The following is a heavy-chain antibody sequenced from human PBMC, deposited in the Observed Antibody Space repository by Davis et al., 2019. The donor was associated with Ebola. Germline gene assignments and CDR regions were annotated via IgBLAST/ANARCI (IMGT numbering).Heavy chain of an antibody. D-gene: IGHD3-10*01. CDR3: ARFWFGELFDY. CDR2: FDPEHGEA. Sequence: AASVKVSCKVSGYTLADLSMHWVRQTPGKGLEWMGAFDPEHGEAIFAQKFQGRVTLTEDTSTGTAYMELSSLRAEDTAVYYCARFWFGELFDYWGQGTLVTVSS. J-gene: IGHJ4*02. V-gene: IGHV1-24*01. CDR1: GYTLADLS.